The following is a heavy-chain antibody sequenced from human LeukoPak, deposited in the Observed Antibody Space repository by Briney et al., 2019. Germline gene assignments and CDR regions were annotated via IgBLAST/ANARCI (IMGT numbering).Heavy chain of an antibody. D-gene: IGHD3-3*01. CDR2: IIPIFGTA. V-gene: IGHV1-69*05. CDR3: AREGPYYDFWSGYHNWFGP. CDR1: GGTFSSYA. Sequence: SVKVSCKASGGTFSSYAISWVRQAPGQGLEWMGRIIPIFGTANYAQKFQGRVTITTDESTSTAYMELGSLRSEDTAVYYCAREGPYYDFWSGYHNWFGPWGQGTLVTVSS. J-gene: IGHJ5*02.